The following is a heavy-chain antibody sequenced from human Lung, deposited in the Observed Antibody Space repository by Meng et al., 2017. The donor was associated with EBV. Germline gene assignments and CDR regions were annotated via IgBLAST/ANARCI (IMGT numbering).Heavy chain of an antibody. Sequence: EGQLVESGGVLVQPEGSLRLSCEASGSTFSGYWMHWVRQGPGKGLVWIARINRDGYSTNYADSVKGRFTISRDNAKSTLYLEMNSLRVEDTAVYYCARGSIAVAGTEWFDPWGQGTLVTVSS. CDR1: GSTFSGYW. CDR2: INRDGYST. V-gene: IGHV3-74*01. J-gene: IGHJ5*02. D-gene: IGHD6-19*01. CDR3: ARGSIAVAGTEWFDP.